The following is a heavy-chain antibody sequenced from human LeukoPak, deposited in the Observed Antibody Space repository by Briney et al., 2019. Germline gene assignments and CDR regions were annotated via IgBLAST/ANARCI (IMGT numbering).Heavy chain of an antibody. J-gene: IGHJ4*02. V-gene: IGHV4-39*02. Sequence: SGTLSLTCTVSGDSINNSSYYWGWIRQPPGKGLEWIGSIHYSGSTYYNPSLKSRVTISVDTSKNHLSLRLRSVTAADTAVYYCERGGIAPDYWGQGILVTVSS. CDR1: GDSINNSSYY. D-gene: IGHD6-13*01. CDR3: ERGGIAPDY. CDR2: IHYSGST.